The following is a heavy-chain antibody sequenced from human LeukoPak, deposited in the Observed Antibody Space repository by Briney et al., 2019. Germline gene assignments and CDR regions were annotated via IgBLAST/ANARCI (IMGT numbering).Heavy chain of an antibody. J-gene: IGHJ6*03. Sequence: ASVKVSCKASGGTFSSYAISWVRQAPGQGLEWMGWINPNSGGTNYAQKFQGRVTMTRDTSISTAYMELSRLRSDDTAVYYCARGPSYMDVWGKGTTVTVSS. CDR3: ARGPSYMDV. CDR2: INPNSGGT. V-gene: IGHV1-2*02. CDR1: GGTFSSYA.